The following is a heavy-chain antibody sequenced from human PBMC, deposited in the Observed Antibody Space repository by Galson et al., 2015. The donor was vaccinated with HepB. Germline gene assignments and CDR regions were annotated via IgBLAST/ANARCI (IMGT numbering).Heavy chain of an antibody. V-gene: IGHV3-53*01. CDR3: ARRDGSSGAFDI. J-gene: IGHJ3*02. CDR1: GFSVKRNN. Sequence: SLRLSCAASGFSVKRNNMNWVRQAPGRGLEWVSIIYSDGSTEYADSVKGRFTISRDTSNNTLRLQVNSLRADDSAVYYCARRDGSSGAFDIWGQGTMVTVSS. D-gene: IGHD3-10*01. CDR2: IYSDGST.